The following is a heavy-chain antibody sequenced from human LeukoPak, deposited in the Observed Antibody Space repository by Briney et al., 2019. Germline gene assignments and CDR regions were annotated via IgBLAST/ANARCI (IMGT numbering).Heavy chain of an antibody. V-gene: IGHV3-33*06. CDR3: AKGKGQNWDPFDY. D-gene: IGHD7-27*01. J-gene: IGHJ4*02. Sequence: PGGPLRLSCAASGFTFSNFGMHWVRQAPGKGLEWVAVIWYDGSNKYHADSVKGRFTISRDNSKNTLYLQMNSLRAEDTAVYYCAKGKGQNWDPFDYWGQGTLVTVSS. CDR1: GFTFSNFG. CDR2: IWYDGSNK.